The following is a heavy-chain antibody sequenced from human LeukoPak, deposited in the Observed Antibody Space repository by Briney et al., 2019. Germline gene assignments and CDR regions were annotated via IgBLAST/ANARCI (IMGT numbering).Heavy chain of an antibody. Sequence: GGSLRLSCAASGFTFSDYYMSWIRQAPGKGLEWVSYISSSGSTIYYADSVKGRFTISRDNAKNSLYLQMNSLRAEDTAVYYCANHPEGDVLLWFGELLLYAFDIWGQGTMVTVSS. V-gene: IGHV3-11*01. CDR1: GFTFSDYY. J-gene: IGHJ3*02. CDR2: ISSSGSTI. D-gene: IGHD3-10*01. CDR3: ANHPEGDVLLWFGELLLYAFDI.